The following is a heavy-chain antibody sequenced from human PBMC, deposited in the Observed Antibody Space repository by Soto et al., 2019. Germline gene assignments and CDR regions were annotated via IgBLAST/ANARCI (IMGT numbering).Heavy chain of an antibody. CDR1: GGSISSGGYS. D-gene: IGHD5-18*01. CDR2: IYHSGRT. J-gene: IGHJ6*02. Sequence: QLQLQESGSGLVKPSQTLSLTCAVSGGSISSGGYSWSWIRQPPGKGLEWIGYIYHSGRTYYNPSLKSRVTISVDRSKNQFSLKLRAVTAADTAVYYCARGGYSSSLYYYYGMDVWGQGTTVTVSS. CDR3: ARGGYSSSLYYYYGMDV. V-gene: IGHV4-30-2*01.